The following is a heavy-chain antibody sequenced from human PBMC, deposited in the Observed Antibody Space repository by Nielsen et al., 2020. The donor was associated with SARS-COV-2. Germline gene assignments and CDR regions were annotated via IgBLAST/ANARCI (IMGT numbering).Heavy chain of an antibody. CDR2: ISGSGGST. D-gene: IGHD2-2*01. V-gene: IGHV3-23*01. J-gene: IGHJ6*02. Sequence: GGSLRLSCAASGFTFSDYYMSWVRQAPGKGLEWVSAISGSGGSTYYADSVKGRFTISRDNSKNTLYLQMNSLRAEDTAVYYCAKVREGVPGCSSTSCYGDYYYYYGMDVWGQGTTVTVSS. CDR3: AKVREGVPGCSSTSCYGDYYYYYGMDV. CDR1: GFTFSDYY.